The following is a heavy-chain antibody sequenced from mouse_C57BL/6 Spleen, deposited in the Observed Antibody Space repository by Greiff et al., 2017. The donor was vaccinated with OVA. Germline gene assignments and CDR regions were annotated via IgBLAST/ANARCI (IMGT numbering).Heavy chain of an antibody. CDR1: GYAFSSSW. Sequence: VQLQESGPELVKPGASVKISCKASGYAFSSSWMNWVKQRPGKGLEWIGRIYPGDGDTNYNGKFKGKATLTADKSSSTAYMQLSSLTSEDSAVYFCARWGYYGSSDYAMDYWGQGTSVTVSS. V-gene: IGHV1-82*01. CDR2: IYPGDGDT. D-gene: IGHD1-1*01. J-gene: IGHJ4*01. CDR3: ARWGYYGSSDYAMDY.